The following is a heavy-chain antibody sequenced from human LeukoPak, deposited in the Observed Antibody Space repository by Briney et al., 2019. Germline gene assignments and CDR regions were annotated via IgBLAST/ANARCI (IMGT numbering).Heavy chain of an antibody. Sequence: PGGSLRLSCAASGFTFSNYAMSWVRQAPGKGLEWVSAISGSGTTTNYADSVKGRFTISRDNPKNTLSLQMNSLRAEDTAMYYCAKRIVGSPGYFDYWGQGTLVTVSS. CDR3: AKRIVGSPGYFDY. CDR2: ISGSGTTT. V-gene: IGHV3-23*01. D-gene: IGHD1-26*01. CDR1: GFTFSNYA. J-gene: IGHJ4*02.